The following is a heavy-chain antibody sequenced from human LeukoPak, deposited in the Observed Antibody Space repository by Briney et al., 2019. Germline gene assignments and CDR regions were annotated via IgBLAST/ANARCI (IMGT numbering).Heavy chain of an antibody. CDR2: INPNSGGT. J-gene: IGHJ5*02. CDR1: GYTFTGYY. CDR3: ARDRLLWFGESYDDLDWFDP. D-gene: IGHD3-10*01. Sequence: GASVKVSCKASGYTFTGYYMHWVRQAPGQGLEWMGWINPNSGGTNYAQKFQGRVTMTRDTSISTAYMELSRLRSDDTAVYYCARDRLLWFGESYDDLDWFDPWGQGTLVTVSS. V-gene: IGHV1-2*02.